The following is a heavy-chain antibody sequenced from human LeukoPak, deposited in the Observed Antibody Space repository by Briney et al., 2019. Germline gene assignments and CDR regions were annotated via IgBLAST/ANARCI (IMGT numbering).Heavy chain of an antibody. CDR1: GYSISSGYD. J-gene: IGHJ4*02. CDR3: ARFGYRYFDY. CDR2: IHHSGST. Sequence: SETLSLTCNVSGYSISSGYDWGWIRQPPGRGLEWIGSIHHSGSTYYNPSLKSRITISVDTSKNQFSLKLSSVTAADTAVYYCARFGYRYFDYWGQGTLVTVSS. D-gene: IGHD3-10*01. V-gene: IGHV4-38-2*02.